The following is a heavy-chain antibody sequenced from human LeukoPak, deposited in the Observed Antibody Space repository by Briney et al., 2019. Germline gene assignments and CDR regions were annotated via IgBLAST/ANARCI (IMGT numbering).Heavy chain of an antibody. CDR3: DAADY. V-gene: IGHV3-23*01. J-gene: IGHJ4*02. D-gene: IGHD6-13*01. CDR1: GFTFSTYA. Sequence: GGSLRLSCAASGFTFSTYAMGWVRQAPGKGLDWVATINDSGGRTHYADSVKGRFTISRDSSKNTLYLQINSLRAEDTAIYYCDAADYWGQGTLVTVSS. CDR2: INDSGGRT.